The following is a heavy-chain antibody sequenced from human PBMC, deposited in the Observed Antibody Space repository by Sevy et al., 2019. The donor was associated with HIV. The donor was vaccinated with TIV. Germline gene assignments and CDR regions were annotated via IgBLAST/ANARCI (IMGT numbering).Heavy chain of an antibody. Sequence: GGSLRLSCAASGFTFSNAWMSWVRQAPGKGLEWVGRIKSKTDGGTTDYAAPVKGRFTISRDDSKNTLYLQMNSLKTEDTAVYYCTTGTIYCSGGSCYFDYWGQGTLVTVSS. CDR2: IKSKTDGGTT. CDR1: GFTFSNAW. J-gene: IGHJ4*02. D-gene: IGHD2-15*01. CDR3: TTGTIYCSGGSCYFDY. V-gene: IGHV3-15*01.